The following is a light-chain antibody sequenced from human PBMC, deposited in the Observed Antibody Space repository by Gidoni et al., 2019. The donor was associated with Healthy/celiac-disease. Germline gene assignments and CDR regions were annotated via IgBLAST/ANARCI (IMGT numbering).Light chain of an antibody. CDR1: QSVSSY. CDR3: QQRSNWPRT. Sequence: EIVLTQSPATLSLSPGERATLSCRASQSVSSYLAWYHQKPGQGPRLLIYAASNRATGIPARFSGSGSGTDFTLTISSLKPEDFAVYYCQQRSNWPRTFGQXTKVEIK. V-gene: IGKV3-11*01. CDR2: AAS. J-gene: IGKJ1*01.